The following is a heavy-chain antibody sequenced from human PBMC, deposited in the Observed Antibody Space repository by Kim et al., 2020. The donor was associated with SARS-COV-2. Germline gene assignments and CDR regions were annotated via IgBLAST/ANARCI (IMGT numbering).Heavy chain of an antibody. V-gene: IGHV1-8*01. D-gene: IGHD3-10*01. CDR3: ARARGDFDF. Sequence: ASVTVSCKASGYTFTSYDINWVRQVTGQGLEWMGWMNPNSGNTGYAQKFQGRVTMTRSTSISTAYMELSSLRSDDTAVYYCARARGDFDFWGQGTLVTVSS. CDR1: GYTFTSYD. CDR2: MNPNSGNT. J-gene: IGHJ4*02.